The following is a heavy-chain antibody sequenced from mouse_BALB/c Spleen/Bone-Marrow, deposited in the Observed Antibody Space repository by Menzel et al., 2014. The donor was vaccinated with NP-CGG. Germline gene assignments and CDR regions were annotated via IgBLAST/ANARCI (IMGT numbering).Heavy chain of an antibody. J-gene: IGHJ4*01. Sequence: SGAELGMPGASVKMSCKASGYTFTDNWIYWVKQRPGQGLEWTGAIDTSDSYTNFNQKFMGKASLTVDASSSTAYMQVSSLTSDDSAVYYCARGGHDFSLDYWGQGTSVTVSS. V-gene: IGHV1-69*01. D-gene: IGHD2-4*01. CDR1: GYTFTDNW. CDR3: ARGGHDFSLDY. CDR2: IDTSDSYT.